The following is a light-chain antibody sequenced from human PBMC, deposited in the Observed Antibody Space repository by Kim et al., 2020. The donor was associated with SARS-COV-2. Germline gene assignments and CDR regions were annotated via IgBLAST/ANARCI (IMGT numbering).Light chain of an antibody. Sequence: SYELTQPPSVSVAPGKTARITCGGNNIGSKSVHWYQQKPGQAPVLVIYYDSDRPSGIPERFSGSNSGNTATLTISRVEAGDEAENYCQVWDSSSEHRVFG. CDR2: YDS. J-gene: IGLJ3*02. CDR3: QVWDSSSEHRV. CDR1: NIGSKS. V-gene: IGLV3-21*04.